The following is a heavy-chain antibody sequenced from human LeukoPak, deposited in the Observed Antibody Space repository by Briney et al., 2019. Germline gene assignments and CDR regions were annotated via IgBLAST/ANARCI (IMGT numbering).Heavy chain of an antibody. Sequence: SVKVSCKASGGTFSSYAISWVRQAPGQGLEWMGGIIPIFGTANYAQKFQGRVTITADESTSTAYMELSSLRSEDTAVYYCARGIDSSGWNFDYWGQGTLVTVSS. J-gene: IGHJ4*02. CDR1: GGTFSSYA. CDR3: ARGIDSSGWNFDY. V-gene: IGHV1-69*13. D-gene: IGHD6-19*01. CDR2: IIPIFGTA.